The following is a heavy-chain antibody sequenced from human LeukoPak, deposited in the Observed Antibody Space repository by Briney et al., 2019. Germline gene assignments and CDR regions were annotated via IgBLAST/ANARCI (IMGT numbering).Heavy chain of an antibody. CDR3: AKDRYCSSTSCPYYMDV. CDR2: ISWDGGST. J-gene: IGHJ6*03. V-gene: IGHV3-43*01. CDR1: GFTFDDYT. D-gene: IGHD2-2*01. Sequence: GRSLRLSCAASGFTFDDYTMHWVRQASGKGLEWVSLISWDGGSTYYADSVKGRFTISRDNSKNSLYLQMNSLRTEDTALYYCAKDRYCSSTSCPYYMDVWGKGTTVTVPS.